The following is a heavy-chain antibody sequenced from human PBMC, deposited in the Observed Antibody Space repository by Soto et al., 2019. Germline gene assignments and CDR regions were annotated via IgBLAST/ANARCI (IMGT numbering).Heavy chain of an antibody. J-gene: IGHJ4*02. D-gene: IGHD2-15*01. Sequence: QITLKESGPPLVKPTQTLTLTYTFSGFSLSTSGVGVGWIRQPPGKALEWLALLFWDDDDRYSPSLKSRLTITKDTSKDQVVLTMTNMDPVDTATYFCAHLAFCGGSCYYFDYWGLGTLVTVSS. CDR1: GFSLSTSGVG. CDR3: AHLAFCGGSCYYFDY. CDR2: LFWDDDD. V-gene: IGHV2-5*02.